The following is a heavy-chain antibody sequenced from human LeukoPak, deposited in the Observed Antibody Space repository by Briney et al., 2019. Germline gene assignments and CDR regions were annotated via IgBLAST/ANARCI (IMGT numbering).Heavy chain of an antibody. CDR3: AKDQEGYDILTGYYPYYFDY. CDR2: ISYDGSHK. D-gene: IGHD3-9*01. V-gene: IGHV3-30*04. Sequence: PGGSLRLSCAASGFTFNAYAMHWVRQAPGKGLEWVAVISYDGSHKYYADSVKGRFTISRDNSKNTLYLQMNSLRAEDTAVYYCAKDQEGYDILTGYYPYYFDYWGQGTLVTVSS. J-gene: IGHJ4*02. CDR1: GFTFNAYA.